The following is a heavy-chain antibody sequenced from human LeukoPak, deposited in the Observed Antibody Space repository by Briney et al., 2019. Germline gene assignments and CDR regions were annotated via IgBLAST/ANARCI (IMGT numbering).Heavy chain of an antibody. Sequence: GGSLRLSCAASGFTFSRHGMSWVRQAPGKGLEWVADIKEDGGRTFYVDSVKGRFTISRDNAKNSLYLQMNSLRAEDMAVYYCARGNTFMVWSIFDYWGQGTLVTVSS. CDR3: ARGNTFMVWSIFDY. D-gene: IGHD5-18*01. V-gene: IGHV3-7*01. J-gene: IGHJ4*02. CDR2: IKEDGGRT. CDR1: GFTFSRHG.